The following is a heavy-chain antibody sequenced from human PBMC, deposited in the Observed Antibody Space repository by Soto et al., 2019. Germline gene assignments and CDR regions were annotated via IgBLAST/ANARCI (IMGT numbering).Heavy chain of an antibody. CDR2: IIPIFGTA. CDR1: GGTFSSYA. V-gene: IGHV1-69*13. CDR3: ARDDHPLSYFDY. Sequence: GASVKVSCKASGGTFSSYAISWVRQAPGQGLEWMGGIIPIFGTANYAQKFQGRVTITADESTSTAYMELSSLRSGDTAVYYCARDDHPLSYFDYWGQGTLVTVSS. J-gene: IGHJ4*02.